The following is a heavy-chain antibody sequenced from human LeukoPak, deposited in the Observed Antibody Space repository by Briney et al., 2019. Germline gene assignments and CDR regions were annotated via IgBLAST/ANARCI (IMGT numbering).Heavy chain of an antibody. CDR1: GFTFSNHF. Sequence: GESLRLSCSTSGFTFSNHFMHWVRQAPGKGLEYVSSIGPNGASTLYADSVKGRFTISRDNSKNALYLQLTSLRLEDTALYYCVKDLTGAWSFDYWGQGTLVTVSS. V-gene: IGHV3-64D*06. D-gene: IGHD3-9*01. J-gene: IGHJ4*02. CDR3: VKDLTGAWSFDY. CDR2: IGPNGAST.